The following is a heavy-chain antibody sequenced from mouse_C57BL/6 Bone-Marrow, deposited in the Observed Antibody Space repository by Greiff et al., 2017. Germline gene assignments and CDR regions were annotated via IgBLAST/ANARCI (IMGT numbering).Heavy chain of an antibody. Sequence: QVQLQQSGAELARPGASVQLSCQASGYTFPSYGISWVKQRTGPGLEWIGEIYPRSGNTYYNEKFKGKATLTADKSSSTAYMELRSLTSEDSAVYFCARDYYGSDWYFDVWGTGTTVTVSS. J-gene: IGHJ1*03. D-gene: IGHD1-1*01. CDR1: GYTFPSYG. CDR3: ARDYYGSDWYFDV. CDR2: IYPRSGNT. V-gene: IGHV1-81*01.